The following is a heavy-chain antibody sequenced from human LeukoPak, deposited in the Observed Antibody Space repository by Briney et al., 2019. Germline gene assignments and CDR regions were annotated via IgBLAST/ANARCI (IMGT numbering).Heavy chain of an antibody. CDR1: GYSISSGYY. D-gene: IGHD3-10*01. CDR3: ARVIRGYYYGSGSYYNPNFYFDY. CDR2: IYHSGST. Sequence: SETLSLTCAVSGYSISSGYYWGWIRQPPGKGLEWIGSIYHSGSTYYNPSLKSRVTISVDTSKNQFSLKLSSVTAADTAVYYCARVIRGYYYGSGSYYNPNFYFDYWGQGTLVTVPS. V-gene: IGHV4-38-2*01. J-gene: IGHJ4*02.